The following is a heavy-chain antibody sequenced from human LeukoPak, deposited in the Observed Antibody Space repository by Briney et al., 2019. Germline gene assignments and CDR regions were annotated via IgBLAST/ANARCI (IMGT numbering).Heavy chain of an antibody. V-gene: IGHV1-69*05. D-gene: IGHD3-22*01. CDR2: IIPIFGTA. Sequence: GSSVKVSCKASGGTFSSYAISWVRQAPGQGLEWMGGIIPIFGTANYAQKFQGRVTITTDESTSTAYMELSSLRSEDTAVYYCASDSDSSGYNGRQNAFDIWGQGTMVTVSS. CDR3: ASDSDSSGYNGRQNAFDI. CDR1: GGTFSSYA. J-gene: IGHJ3*02.